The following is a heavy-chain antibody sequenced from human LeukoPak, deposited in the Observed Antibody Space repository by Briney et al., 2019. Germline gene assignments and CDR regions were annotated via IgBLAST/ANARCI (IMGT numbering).Heavy chain of an antibody. CDR3: ASQSRNSYYFDY. J-gene: IGHJ4*02. CDR2: IYYSGST. D-gene: IGHD2-2*01. Sequence: PTETLSLTCTVSGGSISSYYWSWIRQPPGKGLEWIGYIYYSGSTNYNPSLKSRVTISVDTSKNQFSLKLSSVTAADTAVYYCASQSRNSYYFDYWGQGTLVTVSS. V-gene: IGHV4-59*08. CDR1: GGSISSYY.